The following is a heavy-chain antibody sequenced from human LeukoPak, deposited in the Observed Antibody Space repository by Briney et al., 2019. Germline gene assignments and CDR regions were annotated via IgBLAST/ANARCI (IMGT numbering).Heavy chain of an antibody. V-gene: IGHV4-4*02. Sequence: SETLSLTCAVSGGSISSSNWWSWVRQPPGKGLEWIGEIYHSGSTNYNPSLKSRVTISVDKSKNQFSLKLSSVTAADTAVYYCARAAVAGTVGYYYGMDVWGQGTTVTVSS. CDR3: ARAAVAGTVGYYYGMDV. CDR1: GGSISSSNW. J-gene: IGHJ6*02. D-gene: IGHD6-19*01. CDR2: IYHSGST.